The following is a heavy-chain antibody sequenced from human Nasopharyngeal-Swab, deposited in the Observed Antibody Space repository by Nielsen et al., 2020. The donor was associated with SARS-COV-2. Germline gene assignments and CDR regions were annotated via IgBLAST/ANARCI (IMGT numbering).Heavy chain of an antibody. V-gene: IGHV4-61*01. CDR1: GGSVSRGRYY. Sequence: SETLSLTCTVSGGSVSRGRYYWSWMRQPPGKGLVWIGYIYYSGSTNYNPSLKSRVTISVDKSKNQLYLKLSTVTAADTAVYYCARRRDREDAFDIWGQGTMVTVSS. J-gene: IGHJ3*02. D-gene: IGHD1-26*01. CDR3: ARRRDREDAFDI. CDR2: IYYSGST.